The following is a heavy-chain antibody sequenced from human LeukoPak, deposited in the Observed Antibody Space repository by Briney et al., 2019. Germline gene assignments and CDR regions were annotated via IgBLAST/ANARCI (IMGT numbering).Heavy chain of an antibody. CDR2: IKQDGSAK. J-gene: IGHJ4*02. CDR1: GFTFSRYW. D-gene: IGHD1-7*01. V-gene: IGHV3-7*01. Sequence: GGSLRLSCEASGFTFSRYWMNWVRQAPGKGLEWVANIKQDGSAKYYVDSVKGRFTISRDNAKNSLYLQMSSLRAEDTAIYFCARDRGSPGPLQLFDYWGQGNPGPRLL. CDR3: ARDRGSPGPLQLFDY.